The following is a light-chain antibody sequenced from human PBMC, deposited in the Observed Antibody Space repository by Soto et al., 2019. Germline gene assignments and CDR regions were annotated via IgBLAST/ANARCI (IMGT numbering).Light chain of an antibody. J-gene: IGKJ1*01. CDR2: RAS. Sequence: DIQMTQSPSTLSASVGDRVTITCRASQSISKWVAWYQQKPGKAPKLLIYRASSLESGVPARFNGSGSGTEFTLAITSLQPDDFATSYCQQYNSWTFGQRTKVEIK. CDR3: QQYNSWT. V-gene: IGKV1-5*03. CDR1: QSISKW.